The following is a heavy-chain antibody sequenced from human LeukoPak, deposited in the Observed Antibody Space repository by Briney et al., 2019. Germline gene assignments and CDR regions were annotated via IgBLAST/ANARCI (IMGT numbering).Heavy chain of an antibody. CDR2: MYYSGST. CDR3: ARPYYYDSRIDP. Sequence: SETLSLTCTVSGGSISSGDYYWSWIRQPPEKGLEWIAYMYYSGSTYYNPSLKSRVTMSADTSKNKLSLTLSSVTAADTAVYDCARPYYYDSRIDPWGQGILVTVSS. D-gene: IGHD3-22*01. V-gene: IGHV4-30-4*01. CDR1: GGSISSGDYY. J-gene: IGHJ5*02.